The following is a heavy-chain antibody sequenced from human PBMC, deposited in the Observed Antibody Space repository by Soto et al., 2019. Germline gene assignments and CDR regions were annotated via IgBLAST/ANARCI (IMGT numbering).Heavy chain of an antibody. V-gene: IGHV4-34*01. CDR1: GGSFIGYY. D-gene: IGHD4-17*01. CDR3: ARGHGLDY. J-gene: IGHJ4*02. Sequence: SETLSLTCAVYGGSFIGYYWSFIRHPPVKWLEWIGEINHSGSTNYNPSLKSRVTIPVDTSKNQFSLKLSSVTAADTAVYYCARGHGLDYWGQGTLVTVSS. CDR2: INHSGST.